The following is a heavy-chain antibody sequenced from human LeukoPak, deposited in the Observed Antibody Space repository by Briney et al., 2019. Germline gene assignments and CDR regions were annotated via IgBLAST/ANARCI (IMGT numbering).Heavy chain of an antibody. D-gene: IGHD6-19*01. V-gene: IGHV3-30*04. Sequence: GRSLRLSCAASGFTFSSYAMHWVRQAPGKGLEWVAVISYDGSNKYYADSVKGRFTISRDNSKNTLYLQMNSLRAEDTAVYYCARGWRLAVAALFDYWGQGTLVTVSS. J-gene: IGHJ4*02. CDR1: GFTFSSYA. CDR3: ARGWRLAVAALFDY. CDR2: ISYDGSNK.